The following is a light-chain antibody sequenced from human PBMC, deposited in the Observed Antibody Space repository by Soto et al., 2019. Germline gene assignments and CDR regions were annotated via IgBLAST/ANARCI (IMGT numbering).Light chain of an antibody. CDR1: QSLSSN. V-gene: IGKV3-15*01. Sequence: EIVMTQSPATLSVSPGEVATVSCRASQSLSSNLAWYQQKPGQGPRLLIYDASTRATGVPARFSGSGSGTEFTLTISSLQSEDFAVYYCQQYNDWPPWTFGQGTKVEIK. CDR2: DAS. CDR3: QQYNDWPPWT. J-gene: IGKJ1*01.